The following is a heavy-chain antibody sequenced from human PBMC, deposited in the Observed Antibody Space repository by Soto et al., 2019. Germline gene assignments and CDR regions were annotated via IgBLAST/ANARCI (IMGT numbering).Heavy chain of an antibody. Sequence: GSAPTLVNPTQTLTLTCTFSGFSLNTSGVGVGWIRQPPGKALEWLALIYWDDDKRYSPSLKSRLTITKDTSKNQVVLTMTNMDPVDTATYYCAHRRWYYGSGSPLTTRMDVWGKGTTVTVSS. CDR1: GFSLNTSGVG. CDR2: IYWDDDK. J-gene: IGHJ6*03. V-gene: IGHV2-5*02. CDR3: AHRRWYYGSGSPLTTRMDV. D-gene: IGHD3-10*01.